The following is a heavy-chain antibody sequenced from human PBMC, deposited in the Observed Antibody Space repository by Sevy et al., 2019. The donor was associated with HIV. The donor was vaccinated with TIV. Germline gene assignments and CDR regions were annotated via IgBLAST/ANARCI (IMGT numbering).Heavy chain of an antibody. J-gene: IGHJ4*02. V-gene: IGHV1-24*01. CDR3: ATDPVEMATTPGYFDY. D-gene: IGHD1-1*01. CDR2: FDPEDGET. CDR1: GYTLTELS. Sequence: ASVKVSYKVSGYTLTELSMHWVRQAPGKGLEWMGGFDPEDGETIYAQKFQGRVTMTEDTSTDTAYMELSSLRSEDTAVYYCATDPVEMATTPGYFDYWGQGTLVTVSS.